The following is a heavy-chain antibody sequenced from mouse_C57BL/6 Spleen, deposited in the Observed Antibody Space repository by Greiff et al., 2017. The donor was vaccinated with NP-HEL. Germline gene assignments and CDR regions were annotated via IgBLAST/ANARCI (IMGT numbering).Heavy chain of an antibody. V-gene: IGHV1-72*01. J-gene: IGHJ2*01. CDR2: IDPNSGGT. D-gene: IGHD3-2*02. Sequence: VQLQQSGAELVKPGASVKLSCKASGYTFTSYWMHWVKQRPGRGLEWIGRIDPNSGGTKYNEKFKSKATLTVDKPSSTAYMQLSSLTSEDSAVYDCARGGKAQAYYFDYWGQGTTLTVSS. CDR1: GYTFTSYW. CDR3: ARGGKAQAYYFDY.